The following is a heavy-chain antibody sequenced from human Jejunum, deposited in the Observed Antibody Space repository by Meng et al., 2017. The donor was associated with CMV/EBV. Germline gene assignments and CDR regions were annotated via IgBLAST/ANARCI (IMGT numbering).Heavy chain of an antibody. CDR3: AGVPADTVFMSGMDV. CDR2: IIPIFGLA. Sequence: DSFRTYNISWGRQAPGQGLEWMGRIIPIFGLANYAQKFQGRVTMTAEKLTDTAYMELSDLTSEDTAVYYCAGVPADTVFMSGMDVWGQGTTVTVSS. D-gene: IGHD2-2*01. V-gene: IGHV1-69*02. J-gene: IGHJ6*02. CDR1: DSFRTYN.